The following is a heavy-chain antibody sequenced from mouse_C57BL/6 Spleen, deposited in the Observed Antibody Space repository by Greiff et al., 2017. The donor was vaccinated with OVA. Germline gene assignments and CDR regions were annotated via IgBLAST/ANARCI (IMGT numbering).Heavy chain of an antibody. D-gene: IGHD1-1*01. Sequence: QVQLQQPGAELVKPGASVKLSCKASGYTFTSYWMQWVKQRPGQGLEWIGEIDPSDSYTNYNQKFTGKATLTVDTSSSTAYMQLSSLTSEDSAVYYCARHYGSSFDYWGQGTTLTVSS. V-gene: IGHV1-50*01. CDR3: ARHYGSSFDY. CDR2: IDPSDSYT. CDR1: GYTFTSYW. J-gene: IGHJ2*01.